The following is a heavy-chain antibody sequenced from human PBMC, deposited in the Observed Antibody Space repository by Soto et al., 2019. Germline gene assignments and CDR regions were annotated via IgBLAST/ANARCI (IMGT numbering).Heavy chain of an antibody. D-gene: IGHD3-10*01. CDR3: ARLGYYGSGSYPRGY. CDR2: ISAYNGNT. J-gene: IGHJ4*02. CDR1: GYTFTSYG. V-gene: IGHV1-18*01. Sequence: ASVKVSCKASGYTFTSYGISWVRQAPGQGLEWMGWISAYNGNTNYAQKLQGRVTMTTDTSTSTAYMELRSLRSDDTAVYYCARLGYYGSGSYPRGYWGQGTLVTVSS.